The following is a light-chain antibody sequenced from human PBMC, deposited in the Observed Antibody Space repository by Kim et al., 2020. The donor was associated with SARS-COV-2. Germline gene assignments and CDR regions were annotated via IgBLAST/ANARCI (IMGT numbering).Light chain of an antibody. CDR2: GKN. CDR3: NSRDSSGNHWV. V-gene: IGLV3-19*01. J-gene: IGLJ3*02. Sequence: LGQTVRITCQGYSLRSYYASWYQQKPGQAPVLVIYGKNNRPSGIPDRFSGSSSGNTASLTITGAQAEDEADYYCNSRDSSGNHWVFGGGTQLTVL. CDR1: SLRSYY.